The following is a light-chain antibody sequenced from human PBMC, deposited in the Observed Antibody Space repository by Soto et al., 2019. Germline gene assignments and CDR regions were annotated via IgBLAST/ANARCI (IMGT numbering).Light chain of an antibody. CDR3: QQYNNWPLT. CDR1: QSVSSN. Sequence: IARTKCPATRSVSPGERATLSCRASQSVSSNLAWYQQKPGQAPRLLIYGASTRATGIPARFSGSGSGTEFTLTISSLQSEDFAVYYCQQYNNWPLTFGQGTRLEIK. J-gene: IGKJ5*01. CDR2: GAS. V-gene: IGKV3-15*01.